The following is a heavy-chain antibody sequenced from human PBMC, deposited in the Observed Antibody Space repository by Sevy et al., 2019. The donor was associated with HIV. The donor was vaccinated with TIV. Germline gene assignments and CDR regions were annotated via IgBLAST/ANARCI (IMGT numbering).Heavy chain of an antibody. J-gene: IGHJ6*04. D-gene: IGHD1-26*01. Sequence: GGSLRLSCAASGFTFSSYAMHWVRQAPGKGMEWVAVISYDGSNKYYADSVKGRFTISRDNAKNTLYLQMNSLRAEDTAVYYCARARGDSGSYHYYYYGMDVWGKGTTVTVSS. V-gene: IGHV3-30-3*01. CDR1: GFTFSSYA. CDR3: ARARGDSGSYHYYYYGMDV. CDR2: ISYDGSNK.